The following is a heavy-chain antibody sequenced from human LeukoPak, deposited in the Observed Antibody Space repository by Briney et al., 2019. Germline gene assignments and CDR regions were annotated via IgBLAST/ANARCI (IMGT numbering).Heavy chain of an antibody. D-gene: IGHD1-26*01. J-gene: IGHJ3*02. V-gene: IGHV3-72*01. CDR1: GFTFSSYG. CDR2: CRGKTNSYST. CDR3: VRRRVGVAPASDM. Sequence: PGRSLRLSCAASGFTFSSYGIHWVRQAPGEGLEWVARCRGKTNSYSTEYAASVNGRFTISRDDSKNSLYLQMNSLKTEDTAVYYCVRRRVGVAPASDMWGQGTTVTVSS.